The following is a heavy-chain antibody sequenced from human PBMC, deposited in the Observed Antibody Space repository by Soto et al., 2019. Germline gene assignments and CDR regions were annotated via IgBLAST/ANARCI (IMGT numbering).Heavy chain of an antibody. CDR3: ARGRDDSSGYYPYYFDY. J-gene: IGHJ4*02. CDR2: IIPIFGTA. CDR1: GGTFSSYA. V-gene: IGHV1-69*13. D-gene: IGHD3-22*01. Sequence: ASVKVSCKASGGTFSSYAISWVRQAPGQGLEWMGGIIPIFGTANYAQKFQGRVTITADESTSTAYMELSSLRSEDTAVYYCARGRDDSSGYYPYYFDYWGQGTLVTVSS.